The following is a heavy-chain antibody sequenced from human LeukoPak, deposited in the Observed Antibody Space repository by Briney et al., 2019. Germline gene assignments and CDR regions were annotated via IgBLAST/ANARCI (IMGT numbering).Heavy chain of an antibody. J-gene: IGHJ4*02. CDR2: INPNSGGT. Sequence: ASVKVSCKASGYTFTSYYMHWVRQAPGQGLEWMGWINPNSGGTNYAQKFQGRVTMTRDTSISTAYMELSRLRSDDTAVYYCARSLIAAAGTFDYWGQGTLVTVSS. V-gene: IGHV1-2*02. CDR1: GYTFTSYY. D-gene: IGHD6-13*01. CDR3: ARSLIAAAGTFDY.